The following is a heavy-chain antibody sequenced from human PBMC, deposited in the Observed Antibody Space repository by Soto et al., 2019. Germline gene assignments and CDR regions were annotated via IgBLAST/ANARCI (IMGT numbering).Heavy chain of an antibody. CDR3: ARIREMGSGYYVDY. V-gene: IGHV2-5*02. J-gene: IGHJ4*02. CDR2: IYWDDDK. Sequence: SAPTLVNPTQTLTLTCTFSGFSLSTSGVGVGWIRQPPGKALEWLALIYWDDDKRYSPSLKSRLTITKDTSKNQVVLTMTNMDPVDTATYFCARIREMGSGYYVDYWGQGTLVTVSS. CDR1: GFSLSTSGVG. D-gene: IGHD3-22*01.